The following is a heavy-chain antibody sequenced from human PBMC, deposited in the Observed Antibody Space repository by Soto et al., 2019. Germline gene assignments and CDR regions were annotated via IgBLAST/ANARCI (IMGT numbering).Heavy chain of an antibody. V-gene: IGHV3-23*01. CDR3: AKEGTLTSWIQLLNWFDP. CDR2: ISGSGGST. Sequence: EVQLLESGGGLVQPGGSLRLSCAASGFTFSSYAMSWVRQAPGKGLEWVSAISGSGGSTYYADSVKGRFTISRDNSKNTLYLQMNSLRAEDTAVYYCAKEGTLTSWIQLLNWFDPWGQGTLVTVSS. D-gene: IGHD5-18*01. J-gene: IGHJ5*02. CDR1: GFTFSSYA.